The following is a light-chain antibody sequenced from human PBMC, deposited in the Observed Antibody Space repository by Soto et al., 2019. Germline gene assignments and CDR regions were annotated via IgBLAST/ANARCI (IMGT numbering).Light chain of an antibody. CDR3: HQYATDPLT. V-gene: IGKV3-20*01. CDR2: GAS. J-gene: IGKJ4*01. Sequence: EIVLTQSPGTLSLSPGDRATLSCRASQSVGRDYLAWFQHKGGQAPRLLVHGASNRATGIPDRFSGSGSGTDFTLNISRLEPEDFAVYYCHQYATDPLTFGGGTKVEI. CDR1: QSVGRDY.